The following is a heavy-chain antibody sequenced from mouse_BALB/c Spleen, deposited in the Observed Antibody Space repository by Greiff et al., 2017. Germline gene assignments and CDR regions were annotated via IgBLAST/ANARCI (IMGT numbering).Heavy chain of an antibody. Sequence: DVKLVESGGGLVKPGGSLKLSCAASGFTFSSYTMSWVRQTPEKRLEWVATISSGGGNTYYPDSVKGRFTISRDNAKNNLYLQMSSLRSEDTALYYCARYDYDWYFDVWGAGTTVTVSS. CDR3: ARYDYDWYFDV. CDR2: ISSGGGNT. D-gene: IGHD2-4*01. V-gene: IGHV5-9*03. CDR1: GFTFSSYT. J-gene: IGHJ1*01.